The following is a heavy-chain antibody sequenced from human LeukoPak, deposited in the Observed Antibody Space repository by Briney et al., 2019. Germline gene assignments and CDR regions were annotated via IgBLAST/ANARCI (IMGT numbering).Heavy chain of an antibody. CDR3: ARGTNAYPSYFDY. CDR2: IYSGGTT. J-gene: IGHJ4*02. D-gene: IGHD2-8*01. Sequence: PGGSLRLSCAASGFTVSSNYISWVRQAPGKGLEWVSVIYSGGTTYYADSVKGRFTISRDNSKNTEYLQMNSLRAEDTAVYYCARGTNAYPSYFDYWGQGTLVTVSS. V-gene: IGHV3-53*01. CDR1: GFTVSSNY.